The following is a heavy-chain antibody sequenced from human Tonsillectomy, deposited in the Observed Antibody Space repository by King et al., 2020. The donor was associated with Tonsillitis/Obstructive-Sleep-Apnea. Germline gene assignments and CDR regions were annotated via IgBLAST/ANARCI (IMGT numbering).Heavy chain of an antibody. Sequence: VQLVQSGAEVKKPGASVKVSCKASGYTFTNYGISWVRQAPGQGLEWRGWISAYNGHTNSAQKLQGRVTMTTDASTRTAYMELRSLRSDDTAVYYCARDYMSHDFDSRAYYTFDYWGQGTLVTASS. CDR1: GYTFTNYG. J-gene: IGHJ4*02. CDR3: ARDYMSHDFDSRAYYTFDY. CDR2: ISAYNGHT. V-gene: IGHV1-18*01. D-gene: IGHD3-22*01.